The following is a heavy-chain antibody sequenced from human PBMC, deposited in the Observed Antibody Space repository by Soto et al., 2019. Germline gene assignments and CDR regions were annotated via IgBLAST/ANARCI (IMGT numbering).Heavy chain of an antibody. V-gene: IGHV4-4*02. D-gene: IGHD6-13*01. CDR1: GVSISSHDW. CDR2: SHQSGNT. J-gene: IGHJ4*02. Sequence: QVQLQESGPGLVKPSGTLSLTCAVSGVSISSHDWWTWVRPPAGKGLEWIGESHQSGNTNYNSSLESRVTISVDKSKNQLSLNLSSVTVADTAVYYCATRYTRRFYWGQGTLVTVSS. CDR3: ATRYTRRFY.